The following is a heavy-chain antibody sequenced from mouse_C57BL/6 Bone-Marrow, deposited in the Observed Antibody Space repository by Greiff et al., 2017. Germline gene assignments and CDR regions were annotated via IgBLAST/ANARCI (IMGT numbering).Heavy chain of an antibody. Sequence: EVQLVESGGDLVKPGGSLNLSCAASGFTFSSYGMSWVRQTPDKRLEWVATISSGGSYTYYPDSVKGRFTISRDNAKHTLYLQMSSQKSEDTAMYYCARRYYYGRAYFDYWGQGTTLTVSS. CDR3: ARRYYYGRAYFDY. CDR2: ISSGGSYT. D-gene: IGHD1-1*01. J-gene: IGHJ2*01. V-gene: IGHV5-6*01. CDR1: GFTFSSYG.